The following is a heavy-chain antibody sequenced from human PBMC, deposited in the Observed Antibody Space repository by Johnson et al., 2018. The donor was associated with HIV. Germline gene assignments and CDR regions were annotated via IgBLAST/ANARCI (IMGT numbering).Heavy chain of an antibody. V-gene: IGHV3-30*03. Sequence: QVQLVESGGGVVQPGRSLRLSCAASGFTFSKYGMRWVRQAPGKGLEWVAVISFDGRAIYYADSVEGRFTIPRDNSRDTLSLQMNSLRAEDTAVYYGARDYRYGGNSAFDIWDQGTMVTVSS. CDR3: ARDYRYGGNSAFDI. CDR2: ISFDGRAI. D-gene: IGHD4-23*01. J-gene: IGHJ3*02. CDR1: GFTFSKYG.